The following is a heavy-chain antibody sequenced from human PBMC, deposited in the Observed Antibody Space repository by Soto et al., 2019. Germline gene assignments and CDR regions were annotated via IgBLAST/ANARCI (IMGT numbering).Heavy chain of an antibody. CDR1: GFTFDDYT. D-gene: IGHD6-13*01. CDR2: ISWDGGST. Sequence: EVQLVESGGVVVQPGGSLRLSCAASGFTFDDYTMHWVRQAPGKGLEWVSLISWDGGSTYYADSVKGRFTISRDNSKNSLYLQMNSLRTEDTALYYCAKDIRSDASSSWYSHTQPPYYYYYGMDVWGQGTTVTVSS. CDR3: AKDIRSDASSSWYSHTQPPYYYYYGMDV. J-gene: IGHJ6*02. V-gene: IGHV3-43*01.